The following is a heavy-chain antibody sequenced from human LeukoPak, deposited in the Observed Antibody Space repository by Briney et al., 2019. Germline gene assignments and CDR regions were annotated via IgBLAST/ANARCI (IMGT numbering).Heavy chain of an antibody. V-gene: IGHV1-46*01. CDR3: AREEEGGTFDY. D-gene: IGHD3-16*01. CDR1: GYTFTNYY. Sequence: ASVKVSCKASGYTFTNYYMHWVRQAPGQGLEWMGIIRHSGGTIYAQKFQGRVAMTGDTSTSTVYTELSSLRSEDTALYYCAREEEGGTFDYWGQGTLVTVSS. J-gene: IGHJ4*01. CDR2: IRHSGGT.